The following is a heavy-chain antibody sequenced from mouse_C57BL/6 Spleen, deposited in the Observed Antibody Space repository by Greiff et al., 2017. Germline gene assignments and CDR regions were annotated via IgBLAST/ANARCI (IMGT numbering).Heavy chain of an antibody. J-gene: IGHJ2*01. CDR3: ARKDRRTGFDY. Sequence: VQLQQPGAELVKPGASVKLSCKASGYTFTSYWMQWVKQRPGQGLEWIGEIDPSDSYTNYNQKFKGKATLTVDTSSSTAYMQLSSLTSEDSAVYYCARKDRRTGFDYWGQGTTLTVS. V-gene: IGHV1-50*01. CDR2: IDPSDSYT. CDR1: GYTFTSYW.